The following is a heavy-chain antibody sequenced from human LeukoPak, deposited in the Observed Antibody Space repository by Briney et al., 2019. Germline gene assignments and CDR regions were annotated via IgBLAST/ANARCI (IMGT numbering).Heavy chain of an antibody. D-gene: IGHD1-1*01. CDR1: GFTFSSYA. J-gene: IGHJ4*02. Sequence: GRSLRLSCAASGFTFSSYAMHWVRQAPGKGLEWVAVISYDGSNKYYADSVKGRFTISRDNSKNTLYLQMNSLGAEDTDLYSCARNRTYYFGYRGPGTLVTVSS. V-gene: IGHV3-30*04. CDR2: ISYDGSNK. CDR3: ARNRTYYFGY.